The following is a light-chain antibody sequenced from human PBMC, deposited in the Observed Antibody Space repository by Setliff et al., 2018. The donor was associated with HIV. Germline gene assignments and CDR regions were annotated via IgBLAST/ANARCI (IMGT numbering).Light chain of an antibody. CDR1: SSDVGGYEF. J-gene: IGLJ3*02. Sequence: QSVLTQPASVSGSPGQSITISCTGTSSDVGGYEFVSWYQLHPGKAPKLMIYDINKRSSGVSNRFSGSKSGDTASLTISGLQAEDEADYFCSSYTSSSTFLVLGGGTKVTV. CDR2: DIN. CDR3: SSYTSSSTFLV. V-gene: IGLV2-14*03.